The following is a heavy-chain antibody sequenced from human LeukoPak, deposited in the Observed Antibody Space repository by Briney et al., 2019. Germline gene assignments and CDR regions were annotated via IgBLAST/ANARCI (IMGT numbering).Heavy chain of an antibody. J-gene: IGHJ4*02. CDR3: ARYRSPSAITADYFDY. D-gene: IGHD6-13*01. CDR1: GYSISSGYY. Sequence: SETLSLTCAVSGYSISSGYYWGWIRQPPGKGLEWIASFYRSGGTYYNLSPKSRVSISVDTSKNQFSLKLNSVTAADTAIYYCARYRSPSAITADYFDYWGRGTLVTVSS. V-gene: IGHV4-38-2*01. CDR2: FYRSGGT.